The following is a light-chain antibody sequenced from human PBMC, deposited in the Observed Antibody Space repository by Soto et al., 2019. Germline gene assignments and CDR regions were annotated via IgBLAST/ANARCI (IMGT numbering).Light chain of an antibody. CDR2: GAS. Sequence: EIVLTQSPGTLSLSPGERATLSCRASQSVSSSYLAWYQRKPGQAPRLLIHGASTRAAGISDRFSGSGSGTDFTLTISRLEPEDFAVYYCQQHNVWPATFGQGTKVEIK. CDR3: QQHNVWPAT. V-gene: IGKV3-20*01. J-gene: IGKJ1*01. CDR1: QSVSSSY.